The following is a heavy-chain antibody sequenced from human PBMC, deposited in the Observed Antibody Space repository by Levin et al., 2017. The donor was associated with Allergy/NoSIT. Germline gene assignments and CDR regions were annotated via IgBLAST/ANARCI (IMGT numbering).Heavy chain of an antibody. J-gene: IGHJ4*02. Sequence: NPSETLSLTCTVSGGSISSYYWSWIRQPPGKGLEWIGYISYSGSTNYKPSLKSRVTTSRDTSKNQFSLKLRSVTAADTAVYYCARSIGSGNYFDYWGQGTLVTVSS. CDR1: GGSISSYY. V-gene: IGHV4-59*01. CDR3: ARSIGSGNYFDY. D-gene: IGHD3-10*01. CDR2: ISYSGST.